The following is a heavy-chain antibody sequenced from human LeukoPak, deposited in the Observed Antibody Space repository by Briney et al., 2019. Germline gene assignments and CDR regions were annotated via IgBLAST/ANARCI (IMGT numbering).Heavy chain of an antibody. CDR3: ARFGYNDFDY. CDR2: ISSSGSTI. J-gene: IGHJ4*02. CDR1: GFSFSSYE. Sequence: GGSLRLSCVASGFSFSSYEINWVRQAPGKGLEWVSYISSSGSTIYYADSVKGRFTISRDNAKNSLYLQMNSLRPEDTAVYYCARFGYNDFDYWGQRTLVTVS. D-gene: IGHD5-24*01. V-gene: IGHV3-48*03.